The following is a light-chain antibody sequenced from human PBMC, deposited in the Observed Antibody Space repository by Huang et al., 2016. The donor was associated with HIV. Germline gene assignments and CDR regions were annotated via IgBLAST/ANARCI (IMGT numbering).Light chain of an antibody. CDR1: RSVNTN. V-gene: IGKV3-15*01. J-gene: IGKJ4*01. CDR3: HQYNNWLLS. CDR2: GSS. Sequence: EIVMTQSPATLSVSPGERVTLSCRANRSVNTNLAWYQQRPCQAPRLLIYGSSTRAPGIPDRFSGSGSGTDFSLTISSLQSEDFALYYCHQYNNWLLSFGGGTRVDI.